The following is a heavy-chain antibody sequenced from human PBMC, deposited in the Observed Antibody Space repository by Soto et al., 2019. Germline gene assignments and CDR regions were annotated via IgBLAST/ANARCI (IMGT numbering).Heavy chain of an antibody. J-gene: IGHJ4*02. CDR2: ISWNSGSI. CDR1: GFTFDDYA. V-gene: IGHV3-9*01. Sequence: ESGGGLVQPGRSLRLSCAASGFTFDDYAMHWVRQAPGKGLEWVSGISWNSGSIGYADSVKGRFTISRDNAKNSLYLHMNSLRAEDTALYYCAKGAVTTVLYYFDYWGQGTLVTVSS. D-gene: IGHD4-17*01. CDR3: AKGAVTTVLYYFDY.